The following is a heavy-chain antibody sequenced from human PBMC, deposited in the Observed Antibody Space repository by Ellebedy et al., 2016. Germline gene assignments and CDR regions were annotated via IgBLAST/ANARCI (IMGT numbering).Heavy chain of an antibody. J-gene: IGHJ4*02. V-gene: IGHV5-51*01. CDR2: IYPGDSDT. Sequence: GGSLRLXXKGSGYTFTDKWIGWVRQMPGKGLEWMGIIYPGDSDTRYSPSFQGQVTISADKSINTAYLQWSSLKASDTAIYYCARRTYSSNWYYFVSWGQGTLVTVSS. CDR3: ARRTYSSNWYYFVS. CDR1: GYTFTDKW. D-gene: IGHD6-13*01.